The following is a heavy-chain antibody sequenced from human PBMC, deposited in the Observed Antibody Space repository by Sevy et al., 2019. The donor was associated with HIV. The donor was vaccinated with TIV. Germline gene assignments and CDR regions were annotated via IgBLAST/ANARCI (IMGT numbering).Heavy chain of an antibody. CDR3: ARGQRTIFGVVQSSYYYGMDV. CDR2: IGTAGDT. CDR1: GFTFSSYD. V-gene: IGHV3-13*01. D-gene: IGHD3-3*01. J-gene: IGHJ6*02. Sequence: GGSLRLSCAASGFTFSSYDMHWVRQATGKGLEWVSAIGTAGDTYYPGSVKGRFTISRENAKNSLYLQMNSLRAGDTAVYYCARGQRTIFGVVQSSYYYGMDVWGQGTTVTVSS.